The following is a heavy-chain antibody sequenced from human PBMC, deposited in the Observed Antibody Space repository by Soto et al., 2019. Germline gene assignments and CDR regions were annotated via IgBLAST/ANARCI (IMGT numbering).Heavy chain of an antibody. J-gene: IGHJ6*02. Sequence: PSETLSLTCSVSGGCIRTYYWNWIRQPPGGGLEWIAYIHYSGVTNYSPSLRGRVSISIDRSNNEFSLKVSSVTAADTAVYYCARDRAEGSSSTPAGGMDVWGPGTTVTVSS. CDR3: ARDRAEGSSSTPAGGMDV. CDR1: GGCIRTYY. V-gene: IGHV4-59*01. D-gene: IGHD6-6*01. CDR2: IHYSGVT.